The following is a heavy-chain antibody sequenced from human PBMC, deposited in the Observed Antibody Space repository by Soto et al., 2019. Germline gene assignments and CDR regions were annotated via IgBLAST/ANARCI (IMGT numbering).Heavy chain of an antibody. J-gene: IGHJ6*02. CDR1: GGSISSYY. D-gene: IGHD1-7*01. CDR2: IYYSGST. Sequence: PSETLSLTCAVSGGSISSYYWSWIRQPPGKGLEWIGYIYYSGSTNYNPSLKSRVTISVDTSKNQFSLKLSSVTAADTAVYYCARGTTYTHDSWNYVPLEYYGMDVWGQGTTVTVSS. V-gene: IGHV4-59*01. CDR3: ARGTTYTHDSWNYVPLEYYGMDV.